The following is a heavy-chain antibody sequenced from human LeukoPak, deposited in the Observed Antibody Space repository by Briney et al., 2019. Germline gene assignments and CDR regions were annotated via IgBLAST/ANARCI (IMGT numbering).Heavy chain of an antibody. CDR2: MNPNSGNT. Sequence: ASVKVSCKASGYTFNNYDINWVRQATGQGLEWMGWMNPNSGNTVYAQKFQGRVTMTRDTSTSTVYMELSSLRSEDTAVYYCARANDYGGNTLPYYFDYWGQGTLVTVSS. J-gene: IGHJ4*02. CDR1: GYTFNNYD. V-gene: IGHV1-8*02. D-gene: IGHD4-23*01. CDR3: ARANDYGGNTLPYYFDY.